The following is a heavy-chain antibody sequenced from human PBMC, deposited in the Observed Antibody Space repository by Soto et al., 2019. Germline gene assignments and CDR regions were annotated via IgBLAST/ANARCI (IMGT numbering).Heavy chain of an antibody. Sequence: SVKVSCKASGGTFSSYAISWVRQAPGQGLEWMGGIIPIFGTANYAQKFQGRVTITADESTSTAYMELSSLRSEDTAVYYCCNLSSGGYYYYYGMDVWGQGTTVTVSS. CDR1: GGTFSSYA. V-gene: IGHV1-69*13. CDR2: IIPIFGTA. D-gene: IGHD2-15*01. J-gene: IGHJ6*02. CDR3: CNLSSGGYYYYYGMDV.